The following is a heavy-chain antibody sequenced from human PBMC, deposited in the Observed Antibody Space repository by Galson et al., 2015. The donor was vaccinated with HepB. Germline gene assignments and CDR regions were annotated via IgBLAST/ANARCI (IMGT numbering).Heavy chain of an antibody. D-gene: IGHD7-27*01. CDR2: ISYDGSEQ. CDR1: GFTFSSYG. Sequence: SLRLSCAASGFTFSSYGMHWVRQTPGKVLEWVAAISYDGSEQHYGDSAKGRFTISRDKSKNTLYLQMSSLRAEDTAVYYCAKGRATLGIDYIFPIWGQGTMVTVSS. J-gene: IGHJ3*02. CDR3: AKGRATLGIDYIFPI. V-gene: IGHV3-30*18.